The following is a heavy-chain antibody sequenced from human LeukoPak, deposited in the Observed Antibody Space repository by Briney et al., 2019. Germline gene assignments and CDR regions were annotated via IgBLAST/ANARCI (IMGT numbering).Heavy chain of an antibody. Sequence: PSETLSLTCTVSGGSISSSSYYWGWIRQPPGKGLEWIGSIYYSGSTYYNPSLKSRVTISVDTSKNQFSLKLSSVTAADTAVYYRARIKRTRTYNWFDPWGQGTLVTVSS. CDR3: ARIKRTRTYNWFDP. J-gene: IGHJ5*02. V-gene: IGHV4-39*01. CDR1: GGSISSSSYY. CDR2: IYYSGST. D-gene: IGHD3-16*01.